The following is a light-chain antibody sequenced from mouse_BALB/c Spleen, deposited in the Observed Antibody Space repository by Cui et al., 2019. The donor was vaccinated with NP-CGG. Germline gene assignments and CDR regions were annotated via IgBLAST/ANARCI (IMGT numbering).Light chain of an antibody. CDR1: TGTVTTSNY. CDR3: ALWYSNHWV. CDR2: GTN. V-gene: IGLV1*01. Sequence: QAVVTPESALTTSPGETVTLTCSSSTGTVTTSNYANWVQEKPDHLFTGLIGGTNNRPPGVPARFSGSLIGDKAALTITGAQTEDEAIYFCALWYSNHWVFGGGTKLTVL. J-gene: IGLJ1*01.